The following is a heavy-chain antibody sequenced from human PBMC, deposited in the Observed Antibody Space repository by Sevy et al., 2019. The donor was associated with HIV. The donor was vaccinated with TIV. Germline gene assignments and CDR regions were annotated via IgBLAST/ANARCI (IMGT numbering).Heavy chain of an antibody. J-gene: IGHJ4*02. CDR3: AGENAWGRGYS. D-gene: IGHD1-26*01. CDR1: GGSITSLY. Sequence: SETRCLTCTVSGGSITSLYWNWIRHPPGKGLEWIANIYYNGHINYNPSLKSRVTLSLDTSKNQFSLRLSSVTAADTAMYYCAGENAWGRGYSWGQGTLVTVSS. V-gene: IGHV4-59*08. CDR2: IYYNGHI.